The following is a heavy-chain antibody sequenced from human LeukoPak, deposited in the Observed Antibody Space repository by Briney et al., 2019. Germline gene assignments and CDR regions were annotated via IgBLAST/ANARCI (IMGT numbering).Heavy chain of an antibody. CDR3: ARHDYHYRMDV. CDR2: IYYSGST. V-gene: IGHV4-59*01. J-gene: IGHJ6*02. CDR1: GGSISSYY. Sequence: SETLSLTCTVSGGSISSYYWSWIRQPPGKGLEWIGYIYYSGSTNYNPSLKSRVTISVDTSKNQFSLKLSSVTAADTAVYYCARHDYHYRMDVWGQGTTVTVSS.